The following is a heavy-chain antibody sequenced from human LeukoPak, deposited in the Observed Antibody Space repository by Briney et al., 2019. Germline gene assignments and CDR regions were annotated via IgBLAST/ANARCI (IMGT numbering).Heavy chain of an antibody. J-gene: IGHJ6*03. CDR1: GFTFCRYS. CDR3: ARPLESYYYMDV. CDR2: ISSKNVI. D-gene: IGHD3-3*01. Sequence: GGSLRLSCAASGFTFCRYSMNWVRQAPGKGLEWVSYISSKNVIYYADSVKGRFTISRDNAKNSLYLQMNSLRAEDTAVYYCARPLESYYYMDVWGKGTTVTVSS. V-gene: IGHV3-48*04.